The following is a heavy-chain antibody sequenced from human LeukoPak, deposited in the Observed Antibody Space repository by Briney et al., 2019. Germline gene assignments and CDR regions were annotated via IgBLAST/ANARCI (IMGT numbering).Heavy chain of an antibody. J-gene: IGHJ4*02. CDR1: GFTFRNYG. CDR2: ISSRSSYT. D-gene: IGHD3-22*01. CDR3: ARESFSGDSSGYYGY. Sequence: GGSLRLSCAASGFTFRNYGMHWVRQAPGKGLEWVSYISSRSSYTNYADSVKGRFTISRDNAKNSLYLQMNSLRAEDTAVYYCARESFSGDSSGYYGYWGQGTLVTVSS. V-gene: IGHV3-21*05.